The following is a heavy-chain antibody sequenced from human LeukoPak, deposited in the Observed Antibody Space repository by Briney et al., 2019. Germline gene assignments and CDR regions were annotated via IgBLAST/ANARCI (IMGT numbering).Heavy chain of an antibody. J-gene: IGHJ4*02. Sequence: PGGSLRLSCAASGFTFDDYAMHSVRQAPGKGLEWVSGISWNSGSIGYADSVKGRFTISRDNAKNSLYLQMNSLRAEDTALYYCAKARGDFCSSTSCYFDYWGQGTLVTVSS. CDR3: AKARGDFCSSTSCYFDY. CDR2: ISWNSGSI. D-gene: IGHD2-2*01. V-gene: IGHV3-9*01. CDR1: GFTFDDYA.